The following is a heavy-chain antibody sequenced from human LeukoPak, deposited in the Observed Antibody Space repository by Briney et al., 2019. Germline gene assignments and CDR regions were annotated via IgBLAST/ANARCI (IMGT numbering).Heavy chain of an antibody. Sequence: QAGGSLRLSCAASGFTFSSYAMSWVRQAPGKGLEWVSAISGSGGSTYYADSVKGRFTISRDNSKNTLYLQMNSLRAEDTAVYYCAKDVGVVPAAIDYWGQGTLVTASS. CDR1: GFTFSSYA. J-gene: IGHJ4*02. CDR2: ISGSGGST. CDR3: AKDVGVVPAAIDY. D-gene: IGHD2-2*01. V-gene: IGHV3-23*01.